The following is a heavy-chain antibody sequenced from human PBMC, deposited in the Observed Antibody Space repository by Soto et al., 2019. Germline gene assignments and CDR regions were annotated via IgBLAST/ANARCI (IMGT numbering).Heavy chain of an antibody. CDR3: ARPRPLRWQTRVGAFDI. D-gene: IGHD4-17*01. Sequence: QVQLVQSGAEVKKPGASVKVSCKASGYTFTSYYMHWVRQAPGQGLEWMGIINPSGGSTSYAQKFQGRVTMTRDTSTSTVYMELSSLRSEDTAVYYCARPRPLRWQTRVGAFDIWGQGTMVTVSS. CDR2: INPSGGST. CDR1: GYTFTSYY. J-gene: IGHJ3*02. V-gene: IGHV1-46*01.